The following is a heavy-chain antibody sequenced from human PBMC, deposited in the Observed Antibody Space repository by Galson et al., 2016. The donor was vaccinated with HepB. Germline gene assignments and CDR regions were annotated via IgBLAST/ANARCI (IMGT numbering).Heavy chain of an antibody. J-gene: IGHJ6*03. D-gene: IGHD2-8*01. CDR1: GFSFSNYG. CDR3: AKDGKYCINGICHTQGRYYYYYMDV. CDR2: LSYDGTTE. Sequence: SLRLSCAASGFSFSNYGIHWVRQAPGKGLEWVAVLSYDGTTEYYADSVKGRFTISRDNSKNTLYLQMNSLRAEDTAVYYCAKDGKYCINGICHTQGRYYYYYMDVWGRGTTVTVSS. V-gene: IGHV3-30*18.